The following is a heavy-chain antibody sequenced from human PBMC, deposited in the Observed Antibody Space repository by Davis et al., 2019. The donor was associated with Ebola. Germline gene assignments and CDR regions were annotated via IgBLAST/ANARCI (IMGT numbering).Heavy chain of an antibody. CDR3: ASLPGGLG. D-gene: IGHD3/OR15-3a*01. Sequence: MPSETLSLTCTVSGGSISSSSYYWGWIRQPPGKGLEWIGEINHSGSTNYNPSLKSRVTISVDTSKNQFSLKLSSVTAADTAVYYCASLPGGLGWGQGTLVTVSS. CDR2: INHSGST. CDR1: GGSISSSSYY. J-gene: IGHJ4*02. V-gene: IGHV4-39*07.